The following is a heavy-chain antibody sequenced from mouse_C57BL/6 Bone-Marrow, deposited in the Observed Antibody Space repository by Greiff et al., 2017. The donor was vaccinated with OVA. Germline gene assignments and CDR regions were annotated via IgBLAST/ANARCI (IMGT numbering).Heavy chain of an antibody. J-gene: IGHJ1*03. D-gene: IGHD1-1*01. CDR1: GYTFTSYW. CDR3: ARRYYGSSYWYFDV. V-gene: IGHV1-55*01. Sequence: QVHVKQPGAELVKPGASVKMSCKASGYTFTSYWITWVKQRPGQGLEWIGDISPGSGSTNYNEKFKSKATLTVDTSSSTAYMQLSSLTSEDSAVYYCARRYYGSSYWYFDVWGTGTTVTVSS. CDR2: ISPGSGST.